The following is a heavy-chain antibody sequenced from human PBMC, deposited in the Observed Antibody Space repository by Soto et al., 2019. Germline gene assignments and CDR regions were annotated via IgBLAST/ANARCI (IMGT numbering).Heavy chain of an antibody. J-gene: IGHJ6*02. CDR1: GGTFSSYA. D-gene: IGHD3-9*01. V-gene: IGHV1-69*12. Sequence: QVQLVQSGAEVKKPGSSVKVSCKASGGTFSSYAISWVRQAPGQGLEWMGGNIPIFGTANYAQKVKGRVTITGGESTCTAYVELSSLRSEDTAVYYCARGTLTCYYLYYYYGMDVWGQGTTVTVSS. CDR2: NIPIFGTA. CDR3: ARGTLTCYYLYYYYGMDV.